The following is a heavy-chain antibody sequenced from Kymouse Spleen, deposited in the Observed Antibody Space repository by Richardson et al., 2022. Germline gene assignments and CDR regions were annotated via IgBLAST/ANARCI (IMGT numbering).Heavy chain of an antibody. CDR3: AKDRITMVRGVGGMDV. V-gene: IGHV3-9*01. Sequence: EVQLVESGGGLVQPGRSLRLSCAASGFTFDDYAMHWVRQAPGKGLEWVSGISWNSGSIGYADSVKGRFTISRDNAKNSLYLQMNSLRAEDTALYYCAKDRITMVRGVGGMDVWGQGTTVTVSS. J-gene: IGHJ6*02. CDR1: GFTFDDYA. D-gene: IGHD3-10*01. CDR2: ISWNSGSI.